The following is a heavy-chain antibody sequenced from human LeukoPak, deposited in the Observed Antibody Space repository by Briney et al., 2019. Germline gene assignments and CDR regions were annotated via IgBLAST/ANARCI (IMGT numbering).Heavy chain of an antibody. Sequence: PGGSLRLSCAASGFTVSSNYMSWVRQAPGKGLEWVSIIYSGGSTFYADSVKGRFTISRDNSKNSLYLQMNSLRAEDTAVYYCARDAYYDFWSGYPRYFDYWGQGTLVTVSS. CDR3: ARDAYYDFWSGYPRYFDY. CDR2: IYSGGST. CDR1: GFTVSSNY. J-gene: IGHJ4*02. D-gene: IGHD3-3*01. V-gene: IGHV3-53*01.